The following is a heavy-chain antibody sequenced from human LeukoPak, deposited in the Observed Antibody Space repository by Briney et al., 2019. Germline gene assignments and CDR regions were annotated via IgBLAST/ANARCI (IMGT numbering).Heavy chain of an antibody. D-gene: IGHD3-3*01. Sequence: SETLSLTCAVYGGSFSGYYWSWIRQPPGKGLEWIGEINHSGSTNYNPSLKSRVTISVDTSKNQFSLKLSSVTAADTAVYYCARVLTVYYDFWSGSSQTYYFDYWGQGTLVTVSS. CDR2: INHSGST. J-gene: IGHJ4*02. CDR3: ARVLTVYYDFWSGSSQTYYFDY. V-gene: IGHV4-34*01. CDR1: GGSFSGYY.